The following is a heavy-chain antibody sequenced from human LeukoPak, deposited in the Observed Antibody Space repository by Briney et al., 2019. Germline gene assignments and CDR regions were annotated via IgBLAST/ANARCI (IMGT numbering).Heavy chain of an antibody. CDR3: ASDQLSIAAAGYRDY. CDR1: GFSFSTYS. D-gene: IGHD6-13*01. J-gene: IGHJ4*02. V-gene: IGHV3-48*01. Sequence: GGSLRLSCAASGFSFSTYSMNWVRQAPGKGLEWISYISSSSNTIYYADSVKGRFTISRDNAKNSLCLQMNSLRAEDTAVYYCASDQLSIAAAGYRDYWGQGTLVTVSS. CDR2: ISSSSNTI.